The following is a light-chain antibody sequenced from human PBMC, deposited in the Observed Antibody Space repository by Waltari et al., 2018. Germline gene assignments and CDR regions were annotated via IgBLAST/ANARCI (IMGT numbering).Light chain of an antibody. V-gene: IGLV2-14*01. CDR1: NSSVGGWHC. CDR2: EVN. CDR3: SSYTTSRTLV. Sequence: QSALTQPASVSRSPGQSITISCTGTNSSVGGWHCLPWYPQHPGKAPKLFIFEVNNRPSGISDRFSASKSGNTASLTISGLQAEDEADYYCSSYTTSRTLVFGGGTRLTVL. J-gene: IGLJ3*02.